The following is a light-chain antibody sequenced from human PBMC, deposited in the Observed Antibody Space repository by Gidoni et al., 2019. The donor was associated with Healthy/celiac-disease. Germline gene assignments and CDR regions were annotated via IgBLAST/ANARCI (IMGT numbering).Light chain of an antibody. CDR2: GAS. CDR1: QSVSSSY. Sequence: EIVLTQSPGTLSLSPGERATLSCRASQSVSSSYLAWYQQKPGQAPRLLIYGASSRATGIPDRFSGSESGTDFTLTISRLEPEDFAVYYCQQYGSSPETFGQXTKVEIK. J-gene: IGKJ1*01. CDR3: QQYGSSPET. V-gene: IGKV3-20*01.